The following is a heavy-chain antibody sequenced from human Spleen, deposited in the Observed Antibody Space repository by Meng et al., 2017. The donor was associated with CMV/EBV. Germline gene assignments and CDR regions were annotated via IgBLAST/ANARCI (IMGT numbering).Heavy chain of an antibody. V-gene: IGHV4-30-4*08. CDR3: ARDFRPFWSSYYDWFDP. CDR1: GGSISRGDYY. Sequence: SETLSLTCNVSGGSISRGDYYWSWIRQPPGKGLEWIGYIQFTGITYYNPSLKSRVTISIDTSKNQFSLKLSSVTAADTAVYYCARDFRPFWSSYYDWFDPWGQGTLVTVSS. CDR2: IQFTGIT. D-gene: IGHD3-3*01. J-gene: IGHJ5*02.